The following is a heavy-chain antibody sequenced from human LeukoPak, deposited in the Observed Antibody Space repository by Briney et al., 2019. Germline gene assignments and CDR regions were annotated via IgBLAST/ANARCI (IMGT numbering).Heavy chain of an antibody. CDR2: IYYSGST. J-gene: IGHJ4*02. CDR1: GGSISSSSYY. CDR3: ASHRGYCSGGSCYSGAVDY. D-gene: IGHD2-15*01. Sequence: PSETLSLTCTVSGGSISSSSYYWGWIRQPPGKGLEWIGSIYYSGSTYYNPSLKSRVTISVDTSKNQFSLKLSSVTAADTAVYYCASHRGYCSGGSCYSGAVDYWGQGTLVTVSS. V-gene: IGHV4-39*01.